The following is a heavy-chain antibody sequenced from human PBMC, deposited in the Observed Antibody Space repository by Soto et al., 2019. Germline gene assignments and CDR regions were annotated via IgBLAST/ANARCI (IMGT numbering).Heavy chain of an antibody. Sequence: EVQLVQSGAEVKKPGESLKISCKGSGYSFTSYWIGWVRQMPGKGLEWMGIIYPGDSDTRYSPSFQGQVTISADKSISTAYLQWSSLKASDTAMYYCAISRFFEVRGVYIGDGDAFDIWGQGTMVTVSS. V-gene: IGHV5-51*03. J-gene: IGHJ3*02. D-gene: IGHD3-10*01. CDR3: AISRFFEVRGVYIGDGDAFDI. CDR1: GYSFTSYW. CDR2: IYPGDSDT.